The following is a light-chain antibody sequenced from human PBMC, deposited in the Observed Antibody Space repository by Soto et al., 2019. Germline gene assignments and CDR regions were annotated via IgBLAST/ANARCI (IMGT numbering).Light chain of an antibody. CDR2: VAS. V-gene: IGKV1-27*01. CDR3: QKYNSAPWT. J-gene: IGKJ1*01. Sequence: DIQMTQSPSFLSASVGDRVTITYRASQGISNYLAWYQQQPGKVPKLLIYVASTLQSGVPSRFSGSGSGTDFTLTISSLQPEDVATYYCQKYNSAPWTFGQGTKVEIK. CDR1: QGISNY.